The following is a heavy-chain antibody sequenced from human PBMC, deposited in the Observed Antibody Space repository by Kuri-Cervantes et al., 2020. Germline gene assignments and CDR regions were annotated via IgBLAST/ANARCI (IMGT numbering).Heavy chain of an antibody. J-gene: IGHJ4*02. D-gene: IGHD6-13*01. CDR1: GFTFSSYS. CDR3: ARGLWVAAAGTFFDY. CDR2: ISSSSSTI. Sequence: GESLKISCAASGFTFSSYSMNWVRQAPGKGLEWVSYISSSSSTIYYADSVKGRFTISRDSAKNSLYLQMNSLRDEDTAVYYCARGLWVAAAGTFFDYWGQGTLVTVSS. V-gene: IGHV3-48*02.